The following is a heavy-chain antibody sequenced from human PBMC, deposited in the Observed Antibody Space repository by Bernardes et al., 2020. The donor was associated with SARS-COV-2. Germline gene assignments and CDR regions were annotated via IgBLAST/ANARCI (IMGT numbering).Heavy chain of an antibody. Sequence: SETLSLTCAVYGGSFSGYYWSWIRQPPGKGLEWIGEINHSGSTNYNPSLKSRVTISVDTSKNQFSLKLSSVTAADTAVYYCASRSIVAARKEIDYWGQGTLVTVSS. D-gene: IGHD6-6*01. J-gene: IGHJ4*02. CDR3: ASRSIVAARKEIDY. CDR1: GGSFSGYY. V-gene: IGHV4-34*01. CDR2: INHSGST.